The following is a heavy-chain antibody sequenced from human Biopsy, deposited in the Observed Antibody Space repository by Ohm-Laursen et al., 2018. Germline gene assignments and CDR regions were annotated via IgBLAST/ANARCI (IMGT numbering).Heavy chain of an antibody. CDR2: ISHTGYT. V-gene: IGHV4-59*08. D-gene: IGHD4-23*01. CDR3: ARGSNEYGGLYFPH. CDR1: GGSFTGYY. J-gene: IGHJ1*01. Sequence: SETLSLTCPVSGGSFTGYYWTWIRQPPGKGLEWIGHISHTGYTSYKSSLKSRVTISLDTSRKHFSLRLTSLAAADTAVYYCARGSNEYGGLYFPHWGQGTLVTVSS.